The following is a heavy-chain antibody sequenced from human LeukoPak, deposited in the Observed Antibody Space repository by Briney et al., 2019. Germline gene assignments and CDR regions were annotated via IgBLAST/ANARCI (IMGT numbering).Heavy chain of an antibody. D-gene: IGHD2-15*01. J-gene: IGHJ4*02. CDR1: GFTFSSYG. CDR2: ISYDGSNK. V-gene: IGHV3-30*18. CDR3: TNYPDCSGGSCYSFGGTKDY. Sequence: GSLRLSCAASGFTFSSYGMHWVRQAPGKGLEWVAVISYDGSNKYYADSVKGRFTISRDNSKNTLYLQMNSLRAEDTAVYYCTNYPDCSGGSCYSFGGTKDYWGQGTLVTVSS.